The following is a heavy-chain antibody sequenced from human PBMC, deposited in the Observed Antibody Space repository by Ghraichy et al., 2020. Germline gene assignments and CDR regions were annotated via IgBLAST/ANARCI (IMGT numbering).Heavy chain of an antibody. V-gene: IGHV3-23*01. CDR3: AKDHYYGSGSGYYFDY. Sequence: LSLTCAASGFTFSSYAMSWVRQAPGKGLEWVSAISGSGGSTYYADSVKGRFTISRDNSKNTLYLQMNSLRAEDTAVYYCAKDHYYGSGSGYYFDYWGQGTLVTVSS. J-gene: IGHJ4*02. CDR2: ISGSGGST. D-gene: IGHD3-10*01. CDR1: GFTFSSYA.